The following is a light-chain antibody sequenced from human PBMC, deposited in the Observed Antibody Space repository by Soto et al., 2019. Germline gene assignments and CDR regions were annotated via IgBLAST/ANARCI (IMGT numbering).Light chain of an antibody. CDR1: QTMTRAY. CDR2: AAS. J-gene: IGKJ2*01. V-gene: IGKV3-20*01. CDR3: HQYHSPPQT. Sequence: EIVLMQSPGTLSLSPGERATLSCRASQTMTRAYLAWYQQKPGQAPRLLIYAASYRATGIPDKFSGSGSGTDFGLTISRLEHEDSAVYYCHQYHSPPQTFGQGTKVEIK.